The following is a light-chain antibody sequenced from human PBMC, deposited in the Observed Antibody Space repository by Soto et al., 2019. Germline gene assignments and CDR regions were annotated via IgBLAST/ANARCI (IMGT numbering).Light chain of an antibody. CDR1: SSGVGGYNY. J-gene: IGLJ1*01. CDR3: FSHRGGDSHV. CDR2: GVT. Sequence: QSALTQPASVSGSPGQSITISCTGTSSGVGGYNYVSWYQQYPGKAPKLMIYGVTNRPSGVSNRFSGSKTGNTASLIISGLQAEDEAYYYCFSHRGGDSHVFGTGTKVTVL. V-gene: IGLV2-14*01.